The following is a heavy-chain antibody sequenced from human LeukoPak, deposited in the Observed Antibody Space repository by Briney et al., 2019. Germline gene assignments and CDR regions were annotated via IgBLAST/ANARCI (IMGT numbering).Heavy chain of an antibody. J-gene: IGHJ3*02. CDR2: ISSSSSYI. CDR3: ARVSRSGYSSGWRWLDAFDI. V-gene: IGHV3-21*01. Sequence: PGGSLRLSCAASGFTFSSYSMNWVRQAPGKGLEWVSSISSSSSYIYYADSVKGRFTISRDNAKNSLYLQMNSLRAEDTAVYYCARVSRSGYSSGWRWLDAFDIWGQGTMVTVSS. CDR1: GFTFSSYS. D-gene: IGHD6-19*01.